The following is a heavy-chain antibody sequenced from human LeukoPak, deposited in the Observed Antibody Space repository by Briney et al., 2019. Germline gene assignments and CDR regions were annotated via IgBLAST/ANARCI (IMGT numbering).Heavy chain of an antibody. Sequence: GGSLRLSCAASGFTFSSYAMSWVRQAPGKGLEWVSAISGSGGSTYYADSVKGRFTISRDNSKNTLYLQMNSLRAEDTAVYYCAKDQGPVGDFWSGYYVYYYYMDVWGKGTTVTVSS. CDR1: GFTFSSYA. CDR2: ISGSGGST. J-gene: IGHJ6*03. CDR3: AKDQGPVGDFWSGYYVYYYYMDV. V-gene: IGHV3-23*01. D-gene: IGHD3-3*01.